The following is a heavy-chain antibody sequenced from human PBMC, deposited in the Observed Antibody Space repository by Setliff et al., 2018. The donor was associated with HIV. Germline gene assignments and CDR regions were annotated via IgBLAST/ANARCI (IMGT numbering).Heavy chain of an antibody. V-gene: IGHV3-23*01. D-gene: IGHD3-22*01. J-gene: IGHJ4*02. CDR2: MSGIGSST. CDR3: AKPTYYYDDSGYSGGDY. CDR1: GFTFNSYA. Sequence: PGGSLRLSCAASGFTFNSYAMSWVRQAPGKGLEWVATMSGIGSSTYYADSVKGRFTISRDNSKNTLYLQMNSLRAEDTAVYYCAKPTYYYDDSGYSGGDYWGQGTLVTVSS.